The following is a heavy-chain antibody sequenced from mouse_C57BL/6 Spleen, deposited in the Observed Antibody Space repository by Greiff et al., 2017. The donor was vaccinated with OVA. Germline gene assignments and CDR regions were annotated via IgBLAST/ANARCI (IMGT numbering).Heavy chain of an antibody. CDR2: IYPGDGDT. CDR1: GYAFSSYW. D-gene: IGHD2-3*01. V-gene: IGHV1-80*01. J-gene: IGHJ3*01. CDR3: ARYGDDGYWCAY. Sequence: VQLQQSGAELVKPGASVKISCKASGYAFSSYWMNWVKQRPGKGLEWIGQIYPGDGDTNYNGKFKGKATLTADKSSSTAYMQLSRLTSEDSAVYFCARYGDDGYWCAYWGQGTLVTVSA.